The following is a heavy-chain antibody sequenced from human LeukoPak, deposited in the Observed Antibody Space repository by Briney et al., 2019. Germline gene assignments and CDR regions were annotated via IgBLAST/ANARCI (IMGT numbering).Heavy chain of an antibody. CDR1: GYTFTGYY. J-gene: IGHJ4*02. D-gene: IGHD2-2*01. CDR2: INPNSGGT. Sequence: ASVKVSCKASGYTFTGYYMHWVRQAPGQGLEWMGRINPNSGGTNYAQKFQGRVTMTRDTSISTAYMELSRLRSDDTAVYYCASVVAPAAMPFDYWGQGTLVTVSS. V-gene: IGHV1-2*06. CDR3: ASVVAPAAMPFDY.